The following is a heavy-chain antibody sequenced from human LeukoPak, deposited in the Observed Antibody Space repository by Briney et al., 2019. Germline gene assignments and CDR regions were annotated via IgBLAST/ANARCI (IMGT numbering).Heavy chain of an antibody. J-gene: IGHJ4*02. CDR1: GFTFSGSA. CDR3: ARSPNWNYAGSFDY. D-gene: IGHD1-7*01. CDR2: IYSGGST. Sequence: GGSLRLSCAASGFTFSGSAMHWVRQAPGKGLEWVSVIYSGGSTYYADSVKGRFTISRDNSKNTLYLQMNSLRAEDTAVYYCARSPNWNYAGSFDYWGQGTLVTVSS. V-gene: IGHV3-53*01.